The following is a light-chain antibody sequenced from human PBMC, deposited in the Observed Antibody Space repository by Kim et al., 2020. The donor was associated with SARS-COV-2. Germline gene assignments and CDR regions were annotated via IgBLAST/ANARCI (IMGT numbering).Light chain of an antibody. V-gene: IGLV2-23*02. CDR1: GSDVGSYNL. J-gene: IGLJ1*01. Sequence: SSTISCPGTGSDVGSYNLVSWYQQHPGKAPKLMIYEVSKRPSGVSNRFSGSKSGNTASLTISGLQAEDEADYYCCSYAGSSTLAVFGTGTKVTVL. CDR3: CSYAGSSTLAV. CDR2: EVS.